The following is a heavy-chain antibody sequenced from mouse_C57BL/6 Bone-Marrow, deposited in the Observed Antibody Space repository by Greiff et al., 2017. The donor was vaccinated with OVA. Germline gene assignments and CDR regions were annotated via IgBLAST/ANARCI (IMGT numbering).Heavy chain of an antibody. CDR1: GYAFSSSW. Sequence: QVQLQQSGPELVKPGASVKISCKASGYAFSSSWMNWVKQRPGKGLEWIGRIYPGDGDTNYNGKFKGKATLTADKSSSTAYMQLSSLTSEDSAVYFCAREGEELLRAMDYWGQGTSVTVSS. V-gene: IGHV1-82*01. D-gene: IGHD2-1*01. CDR2: IYPGDGDT. J-gene: IGHJ4*01. CDR3: AREGEELLRAMDY.